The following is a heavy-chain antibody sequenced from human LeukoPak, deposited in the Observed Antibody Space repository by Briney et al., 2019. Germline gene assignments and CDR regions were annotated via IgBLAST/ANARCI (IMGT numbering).Heavy chain of an antibody. CDR3: ATYRQVLLSFES. V-gene: IGHV3-23*01. Sequence: PGGSLRLSCEASGFTFSTFAMIWVRQPPGRGLEWVSSIFPSGGEIHYADSVRGRFTISRDNSKSTPSLQMNSLRAEDTAIYYCATYRQVLLSFESWGQGTLVTVSS. J-gene: IGHJ4*02. CDR1: GFTFSTFA. CDR2: IFPSGGEI. D-gene: IGHD2/OR15-2a*01.